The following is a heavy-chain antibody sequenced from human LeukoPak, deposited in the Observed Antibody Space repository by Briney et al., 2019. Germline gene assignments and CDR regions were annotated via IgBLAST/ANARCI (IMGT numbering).Heavy chain of an antibody. CDR2: IRSSGDTI. D-gene: IGHD6-6*01. Sequence: GGSLRLSCAASGFTLSSYEMNWVRQAQGQGLERVSCIRSSGDTIYYADSVRGRFTISRDNAKNSLYLQMNSLRAEDTAVYYCASPPMSSSGYYFEYWGQGTLVTVSS. CDR1: GFTLSSYE. V-gene: IGHV3-48*03. CDR3: ASPPMSSSGYYFEY. J-gene: IGHJ4*02.